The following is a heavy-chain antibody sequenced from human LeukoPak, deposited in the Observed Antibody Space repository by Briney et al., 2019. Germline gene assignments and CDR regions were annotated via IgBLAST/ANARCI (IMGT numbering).Heavy chain of an antibody. CDR3: AGEYCSSTSCSTRYYYYYYMDV. J-gene: IGHJ6*03. V-gene: IGHV4-4*09. D-gene: IGHD2-2*01. CDR2: IYTSGST. Sequence: SETLSLTCTVSGGSISSYYWSWIRQPPGKGLEWIGYIYTSGSTNYNPSLKSRVTISVDTSKNQFSLKLSSVTAADTAVYYCAGEYCSSTSCSTRYYYYYYMDVWGKGTTVTVSS. CDR1: GGSISSYY.